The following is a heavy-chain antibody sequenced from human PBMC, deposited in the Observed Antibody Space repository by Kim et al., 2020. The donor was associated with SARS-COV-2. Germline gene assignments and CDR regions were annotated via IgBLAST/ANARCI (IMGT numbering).Heavy chain of an antibody. Sequence: SETLSLTCAVYGGSFSGYYWSWIRQPPGKGLEWIGEINHSGSTNYNPSLKSRVTISVDTSKNQFSLKLSSVTAADTAVYYCARVPRLLWFRERSFDYWGQGTLVTVSS. CDR1: GGSFSGYY. CDR2: INHSGST. J-gene: IGHJ4*02. V-gene: IGHV4-34*01. CDR3: ARVPRLLWFRERSFDY. D-gene: IGHD3-10*01.